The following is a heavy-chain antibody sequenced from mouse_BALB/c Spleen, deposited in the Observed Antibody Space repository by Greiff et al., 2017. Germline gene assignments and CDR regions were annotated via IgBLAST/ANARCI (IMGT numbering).Heavy chain of an antibody. CDR2: INPDSSTI. V-gene: IGHV4-1*02. CDR1: GFDFSRYW. D-gene: IGHD2-3*01. J-gene: IGHJ3*01. CDR3: ARPGDGYPWFAY. Sequence: EVKLVESGGGLVQPGGSLKLSCAASGFDFSRYWMSWVRQAPGKGLEWIGEINPDSSTINYTPSLKDKFIISRDNAKNTLYLQMSKVRSEDTALYYCARPGDGYPWFAYWGQGTLVTVSA.